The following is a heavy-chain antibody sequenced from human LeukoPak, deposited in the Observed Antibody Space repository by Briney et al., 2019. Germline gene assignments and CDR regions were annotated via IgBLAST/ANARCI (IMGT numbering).Heavy chain of an antibody. CDR3: ARSRFVVVPAAIVYYYYGMDV. J-gene: IGHJ6*02. CDR1: GDSINYYY. CDR2: IYYSGST. V-gene: IGHV4-59*01. Sequence: SETLSLTCTVSGDSINYYYWSWIRQPPGKGLEWIGYIYYSGSTNYNPSLKSRVTISVDTSKNQFSLKLSSVTAADTAVYYCARSRFVVVPAAIVYYYYGMDVWGQGTTVTVSS. D-gene: IGHD2-2*01.